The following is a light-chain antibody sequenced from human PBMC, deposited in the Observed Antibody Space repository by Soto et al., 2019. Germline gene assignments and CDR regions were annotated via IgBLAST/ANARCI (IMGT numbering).Light chain of an antibody. CDR2: EGS. J-gene: IGLJ1*01. Sequence: QSALTQPASVSGSPGQSITISCTGTSSDVANYNLVSWYQQHPGKAPRLMIYEGSERPSGVSNRFSGSKSGNTASLTLSGLQAEDEADYYCCLYAGSSSFRDGFGTGTKLTVL. CDR3: CLYAGSSSFRDG. V-gene: IGLV2-23*03. CDR1: SSDVANYNL.